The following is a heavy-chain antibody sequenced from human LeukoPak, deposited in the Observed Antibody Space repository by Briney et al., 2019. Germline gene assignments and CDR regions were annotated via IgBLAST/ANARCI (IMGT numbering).Heavy chain of an antibody. D-gene: IGHD3-22*01. J-gene: IGHJ3*02. CDR1: GFTFSNAW. CDR3: TTRITMIVVSRRAFDI. CDR2: IKSKTDGGTT. V-gene: IGHV3-15*01. Sequence: GGSLRLSCAASGFTFSNAWMSWVRQAPGKGLEWVGRIKSKTDGGTTDYAVPVKGRFTISRDDSKNTLYLQMNSLKTEDTAVYYCTTRITMIVVSRRAFDIWGQGTMVTVSS.